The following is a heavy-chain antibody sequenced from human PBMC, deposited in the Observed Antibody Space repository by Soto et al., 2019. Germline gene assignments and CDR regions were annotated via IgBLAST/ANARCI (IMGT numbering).Heavy chain of an antibody. Sequence: QVQLVQSGAEVKKPGASVKVSCKASGYTFTSYDINWVRQATGQGLEWMGWMNPNSGNTGYAQKFKGRGTIPRNTSISTAYMELSSLRSEDTAVYYCARRGYSSSWYYYYYYGMDVWGQGTTVTVSS. V-gene: IGHV1-8*01. CDR2: MNPNSGNT. D-gene: IGHD6-13*01. CDR1: GYTFTSYD. J-gene: IGHJ6*02. CDR3: ARRGYSSSWYYYYYYGMDV.